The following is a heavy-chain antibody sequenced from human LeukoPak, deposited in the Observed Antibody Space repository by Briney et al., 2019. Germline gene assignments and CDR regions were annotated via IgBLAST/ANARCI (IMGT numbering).Heavy chain of an antibody. CDR2: IYYSGST. Sequence: PSETLSLTCTVSGGSISSHYWSWIRQPPGKGLEWIGYIYYSGSTNYNPSLKSRVTISVDTSKNQFSLKLSSVTAADTAVYYCARGGWSIAARPYFDYWGQGTLVTVSS. V-gene: IGHV4-59*11. CDR1: GGSISSHY. CDR3: ARGGWSIAARPYFDY. D-gene: IGHD6-6*01. J-gene: IGHJ4*02.